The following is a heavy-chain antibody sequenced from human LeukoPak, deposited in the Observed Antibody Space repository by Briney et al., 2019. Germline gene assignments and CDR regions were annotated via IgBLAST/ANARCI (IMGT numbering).Heavy chain of an antibody. CDR3: AKVGRGQFYFDY. Sequence: GGSLRLSCAASGFTFSSYAMSWVRQAPGKGLEWVSANSGSGGSTYYADSVKGRFTISRDNSKNTLYLQMNSLRAEDTAVYYCAKVGRGQFYFDYWGQGTLVTVSS. CDR1: GFTFSSYA. V-gene: IGHV3-23*01. J-gene: IGHJ4*02. D-gene: IGHD3-10*01. CDR2: NSGSGGST.